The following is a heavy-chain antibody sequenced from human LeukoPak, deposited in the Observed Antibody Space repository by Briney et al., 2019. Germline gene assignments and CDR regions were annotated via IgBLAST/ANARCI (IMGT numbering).Heavy chain of an antibody. Sequence: SETLSLTCTVSGGSIGTSITHTYWNWLRLPPGKGLVWIGSIRDSGSTYYNPSLESPATIYVDTSQNQTSVKLTSVTAADTAVYYCARKGTIAPTGASHFDYWGRGTLVTVSS. D-gene: IGHD6-13*01. V-gene: IGHV4-39*01. CDR2: IRDSGST. J-gene: IGHJ4*02. CDR3: ARKGTIAPTGASHFDY. CDR1: GGSIGTSITHTY.